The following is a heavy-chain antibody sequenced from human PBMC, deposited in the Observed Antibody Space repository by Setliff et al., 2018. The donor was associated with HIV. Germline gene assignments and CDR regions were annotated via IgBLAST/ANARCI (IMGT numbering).Heavy chain of an antibody. CDR2: IYYTGST. CDR3: ASFDLSTTSSAD. Sequence: SETLSLTCTVSGGSINSGHYYWSWIRHHPGKGLEWIGYIYYTGSTYFNPSLKSRVTMSVDTSKNQFSLRLYSVTAADTAVYYCASFDLSTTSSADWGQGALVTVSS. J-gene: IGHJ1*01. CDR1: GGSINSGHYY. D-gene: IGHD6-6*01. V-gene: IGHV4-31*03.